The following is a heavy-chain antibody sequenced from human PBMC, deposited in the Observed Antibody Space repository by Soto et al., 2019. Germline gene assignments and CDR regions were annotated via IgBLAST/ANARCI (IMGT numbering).Heavy chain of an antibody. CDR3: ARVGGYSGYDWGVGENYYYYYYMDV. CDR1: GGSISSSSYY. CDR2: IYYSGST. V-gene: IGHV4-39*01. D-gene: IGHD5-12*01. J-gene: IGHJ6*03. Sequence: TSETLSLTCTVSGGSISSSSYYWGWIRQPPGKGLEWIGSIYYSGSTYYNPSLKSRVTISVDTSKNQFSLKLSSVTAADTAVYYCARVGGYSGYDWGVGENYYYYYYMDVWGKGTTVTVSS.